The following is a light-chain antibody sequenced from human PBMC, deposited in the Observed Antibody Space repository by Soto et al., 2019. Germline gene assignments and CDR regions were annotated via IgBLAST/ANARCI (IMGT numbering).Light chain of an antibody. CDR3: SSYTSSSTLQV. Sequence: QSVLTQPASVSGSPGQSITISCTGTSSDVGGYNYVSWYQQHPGKAPKLMIYDVSNRPSGVSNRFSGSKPGNTASLTISGLQAEDEADYYCSSYTSSSTLQVFGTGTKVTVL. J-gene: IGLJ1*01. CDR1: SSDVGGYNY. V-gene: IGLV2-14*01. CDR2: DVS.